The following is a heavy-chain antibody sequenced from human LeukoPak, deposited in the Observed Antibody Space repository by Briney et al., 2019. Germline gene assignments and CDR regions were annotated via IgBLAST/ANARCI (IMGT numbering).Heavy chain of an antibody. Sequence: GSLRLSCAASGFTFSSYSMNWIRQPPGKGLEWIGSIYYSGSTYYNPSLKSRVTISVDTSKNQFSLKLSSVTAADTAVYYCARHVQAYGDSTGYFDLWGRGTLVTVSS. V-gene: IGHV4-39*01. CDR2: IYYSGST. CDR1: GFTFSSYS. D-gene: IGHD4-17*01. CDR3: ARHVQAYGDSTGYFDL. J-gene: IGHJ2*01.